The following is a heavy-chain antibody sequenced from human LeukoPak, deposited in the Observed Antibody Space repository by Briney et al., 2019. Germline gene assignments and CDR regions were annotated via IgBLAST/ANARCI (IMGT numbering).Heavy chain of an antibody. CDR2: ISGDGGST. Sequence: GGSLRLSCAASGFTFDDYAMHWVRQAPGKGLEWVSLISGDGGSTYYADSVKGRFTISRDNNKNSLYLQMNSLRTEDTALYYCAKDMGYSGYVLIDYWGQGTLVTVSS. V-gene: IGHV3-43*02. J-gene: IGHJ4*02. D-gene: IGHD5-12*01. CDR1: GFTFDDYA. CDR3: AKDMGYSGYVLIDY.